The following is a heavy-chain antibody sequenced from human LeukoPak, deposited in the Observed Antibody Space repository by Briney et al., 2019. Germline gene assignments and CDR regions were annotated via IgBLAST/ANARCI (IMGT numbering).Heavy chain of an antibody. V-gene: IGHV1-2*02. CDR2: INPNSGGT. J-gene: IGHJ5*02. CDR3: ARLPTYSLPAMASTNWFDP. CDR1: GYTFTGYY. D-gene: IGHD5-12*01. Sequence: ASVKVSCKASGYTFTGYYMHWVRQAPGQGLEWMGWINPNSGGTNYAQKFQGRVTMTRDTSISTAYMELSRLRSDDTAVYYCARLPTYSLPAMASTNWFDPWGQGTLVTVSS.